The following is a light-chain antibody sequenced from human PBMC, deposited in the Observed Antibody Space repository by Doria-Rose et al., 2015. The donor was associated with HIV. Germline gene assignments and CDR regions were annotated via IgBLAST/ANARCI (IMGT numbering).Light chain of an antibody. CDR3: QSYDNSLSGVV. J-gene: IGLJ2*01. Sequence: SLLIYGINNRPSGVPGRFSGSKSGTSASLAIAGLQAEDEADYYCQSYDNSLSGVVFGGGTTLTVL. V-gene: IGLV1-40*01. CDR2: GIN.